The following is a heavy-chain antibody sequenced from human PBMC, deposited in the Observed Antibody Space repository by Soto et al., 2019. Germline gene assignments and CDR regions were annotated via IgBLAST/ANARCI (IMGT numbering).Heavy chain of an antibody. J-gene: IGHJ6*02. CDR2: IYYSGST. Sequence: PSETLSLTCTVSGGSISSYYWSWIRQPPGKGLEWIGYIYYSGSTNYNPSLKSRVTISVDTSKNQFSLNLSSVTAADTAVYFCARDRAAATGYYYYYGMDVWGQGTKVTVSS. V-gene: IGHV4-59*01. CDR1: GGSISSYY. D-gene: IGHD2-15*01. CDR3: ARDRAAATGYYYYYGMDV.